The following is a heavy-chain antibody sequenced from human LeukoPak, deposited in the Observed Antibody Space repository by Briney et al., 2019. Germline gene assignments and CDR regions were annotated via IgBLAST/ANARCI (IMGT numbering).Heavy chain of an antibody. CDR3: AKSVYGSGSYYSGD. Sequence: GGSLRLSCAASGFTFDDYGMSWVRQAPGKGLEWVSGINWNGGSTGYADSVKGRFTISRDNAKNSLYLQMNSLRAEDTAVYYCAKSVYGSGSYYSGDWGQGTLVTVSS. CDR1: GFTFDDYG. V-gene: IGHV3-20*04. D-gene: IGHD3-10*01. J-gene: IGHJ4*02. CDR2: INWNGGST.